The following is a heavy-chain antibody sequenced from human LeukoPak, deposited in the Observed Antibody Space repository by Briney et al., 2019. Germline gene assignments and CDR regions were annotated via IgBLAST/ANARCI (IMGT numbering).Heavy chain of an antibody. D-gene: IGHD2-15*01. J-gene: IGHJ4*02. CDR2: ITGSGGDA. V-gene: IGHV3-23*01. CDR3: AKGLKGCSGSSCYYFFDF. CDR1: RFTFSNYA. Sequence: GGSLRLSCAASRFTFSNYAMNWVPQAQGKGLEWVSSITGSGGDAYYADSVKGRFTISRDNSKNTLDLQMNSLRAEDTAVYYCAKGLKGCSGSSCYYFFDFWGQGALITVSS.